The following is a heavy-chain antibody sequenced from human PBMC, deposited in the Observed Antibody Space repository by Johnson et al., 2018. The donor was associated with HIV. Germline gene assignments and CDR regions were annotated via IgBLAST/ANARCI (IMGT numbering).Heavy chain of an antibody. CDR3: ARAPGFSRAFVI. J-gene: IGHJ3*02. V-gene: IGHV3-30*03. D-gene: IGHD3-10*01. Sequence: QVQLVESGGGVVRPGGSLRLSCAASGFTFDDYGMSWVRQAPGKGLEWVALISYDGSNKYYADSVKGRFTISRDNAKNSLYLQMNSLRAEDTAVYYCARAPGFSRAFVIWGQGTMVTVSS. CDR1: GFTFDDYG. CDR2: ISYDGSNK.